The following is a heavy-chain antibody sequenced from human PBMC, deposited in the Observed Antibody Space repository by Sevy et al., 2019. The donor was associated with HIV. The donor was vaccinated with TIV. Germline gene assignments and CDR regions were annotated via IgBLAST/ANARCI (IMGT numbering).Heavy chain of an antibody. D-gene: IGHD3-22*01. CDR3: ARPASYDSSGYYSSSYWYFDL. V-gene: IGHV3-21*01. CDR1: GFTFSTYS. CDR2: ISSSNSYI. Sequence: GGSLRLSCAASGFTFSTYSMKWVRQAPGKGLEWVSSISSSNSYIYYADSVKGRSTISRDNAKSSLYLQMNSLRAEDTAVYYCARPASYDSSGYYSSSYWYFDLWGRGTLVTVSS. J-gene: IGHJ2*01.